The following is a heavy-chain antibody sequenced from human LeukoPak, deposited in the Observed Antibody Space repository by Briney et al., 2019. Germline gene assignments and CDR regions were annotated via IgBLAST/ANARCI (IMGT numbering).Heavy chain of an antibody. CDR1: GYTFTSYG. J-gene: IGHJ4*02. V-gene: IGHV1-18*01. CDR2: INAYNGNP. CDR3: ARADYYYGSGSRANFDY. Sequence: ASVKLSCKASGYTFTSYGITWVRQAPGQGLEWMGWINAYNGNPHYAQKLQGRVTMTTDTSTSTAYMELRSLRSDDTAVYYCARADYYYGSGSRANFDYWGQGTLVTVSS. D-gene: IGHD3-10*01.